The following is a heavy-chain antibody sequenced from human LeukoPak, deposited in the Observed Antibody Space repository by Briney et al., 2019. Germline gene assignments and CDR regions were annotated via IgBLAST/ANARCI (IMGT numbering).Heavy chain of an antibody. CDR2: INPNSGGT. J-gene: IGHJ4*02. D-gene: IGHD3-22*01. Sequence: GASVKVSCKASGYTFTGYFMHWVRQAPGQGLEWMGWINPNSGGTNYAQKFQGRVTMTRDTSISTAYMELSRLRSDDTAVYYCARDFYYDSSGPDYWGQGTLVTVSS. CDR1: GYTFTGYF. V-gene: IGHV1-2*02. CDR3: ARDFYYDSSGPDY.